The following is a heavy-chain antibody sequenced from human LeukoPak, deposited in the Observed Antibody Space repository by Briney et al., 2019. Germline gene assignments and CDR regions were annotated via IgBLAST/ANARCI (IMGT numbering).Heavy chain of an antibody. CDR1: GGTFSSYA. J-gene: IGHJ4*02. CDR3: ARDFGLYGGHPFDY. D-gene: IGHD4-23*01. Sequence: ASVKVSCKASGGTFSSYAISWVRQAPGQGLEWMGGIIPIFGTANYAQKFQGRVTITTDESTSTACMELSSLRSEDTAVYYCARDFGLYGGHPFDYWGQGTLVTVSS. CDR2: IIPIFGTA. V-gene: IGHV1-69*05.